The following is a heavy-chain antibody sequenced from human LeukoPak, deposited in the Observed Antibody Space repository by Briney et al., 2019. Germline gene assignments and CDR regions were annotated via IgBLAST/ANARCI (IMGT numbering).Heavy chain of an antibody. V-gene: IGHV3-15*01. CDR2: IKSKTDGGTT. D-gene: IGHD3-9*01. CDR3: TTESRDILTGSDY. Sequence: GGSLRLSCAASGFTVSNNYMSWVRQAPGKGLEWVGRIKSKTDGGTTDYAAPVKGRFTISRDDSKNTLYLQMNSLKTEDTAVYYCTTESRDILTGSDYWGQGTLVTVSS. J-gene: IGHJ4*02. CDR1: GFTVSNNY.